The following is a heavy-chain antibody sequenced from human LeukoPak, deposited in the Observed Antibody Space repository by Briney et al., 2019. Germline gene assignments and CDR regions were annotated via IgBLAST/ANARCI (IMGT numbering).Heavy chain of an antibody. CDR3: ARDAGYSSGWYVDY. D-gene: IGHD6-19*01. V-gene: IGHV4-31*03. Sequence: SETLSLTCTVSGGSICSGGYYWSWIRQHPGKSLEWVGYIYYSGSTYYNPSLKSRVTISVDTSKNQFSLKLSSVTAADTAVYYCARDAGYSSGWYVDYWGQGTLVTVSS. J-gene: IGHJ4*02. CDR2: IYYSGST. CDR1: GGSICSGGYY.